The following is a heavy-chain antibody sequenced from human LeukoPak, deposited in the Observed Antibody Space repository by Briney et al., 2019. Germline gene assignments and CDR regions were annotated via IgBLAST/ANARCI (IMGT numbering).Heavy chain of an antibody. CDR3: ARGDGSGSYYNPIY. Sequence: ASVTVSCKASGYTFTGYYMHWVRQAPGQGLEWMGWINPNSGGTNYAQKFQGRVTMTRDTSITTAYMELSSLSSDDTAVYYCARGDGSGSYYNPIYWGQGTLVTVSS. J-gene: IGHJ4*02. D-gene: IGHD3-10*01. V-gene: IGHV1-2*02. CDR1: GYTFTGYY. CDR2: INPNSGGT.